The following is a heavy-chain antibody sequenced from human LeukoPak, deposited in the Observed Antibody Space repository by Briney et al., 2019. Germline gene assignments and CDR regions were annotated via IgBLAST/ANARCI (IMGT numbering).Heavy chain of an antibody. CDR1: GGSISSSSYY. CDR3: ARRGVVFDY. V-gene: IGHV4-39*01. J-gene: IGHJ4*02. CDR2: IYYSGST. D-gene: IGHD3-3*01. Sequence: SETLSLTCTVSGGSISSSSYYWGWIRQPPGKGLEWIGSIYYSGSTYYNPSLKSRVTISVDTSKNQFSLKLSSVTAADTAVYYCARRGVVFDYWGQGTLVTVSS.